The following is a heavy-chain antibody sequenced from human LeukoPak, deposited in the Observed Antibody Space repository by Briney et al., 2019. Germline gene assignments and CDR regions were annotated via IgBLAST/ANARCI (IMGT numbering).Heavy chain of an antibody. CDR3: ARRERTVSSSTSEAFDI. V-gene: IGHV1-69*05. Sequence: SVKVSCKASGGTFSSYAISWVRQAPGQGLEWMGGIIPIFGTANYAQKFQGRVTMTTDTSTSTAYMELRSLRSDDTAVYYCARRERTVSSSTSEAFDIWGQGTMVTVSS. CDR1: GGTFSSYA. J-gene: IGHJ3*02. D-gene: IGHD2-2*01. CDR2: IIPIFGTA.